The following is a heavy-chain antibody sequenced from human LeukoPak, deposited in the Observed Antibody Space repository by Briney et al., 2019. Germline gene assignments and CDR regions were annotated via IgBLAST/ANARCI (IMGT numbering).Heavy chain of an antibody. CDR1: GFTFSSYG. V-gene: IGHV3-30*02. D-gene: IGHD5-12*01. Sequence: GGSLRLSCAASGFTFSSYGMHWVRQAPGKGLEWVAFIRYDGSNKYYADSVKGRFTISRDNSKNTLYLQMNSLRAEDTAVYYCAKNHASGYELFDYWGQGTLVTVSS. J-gene: IGHJ4*02. CDR2: IRYDGSNK. CDR3: AKNHASGYELFDY.